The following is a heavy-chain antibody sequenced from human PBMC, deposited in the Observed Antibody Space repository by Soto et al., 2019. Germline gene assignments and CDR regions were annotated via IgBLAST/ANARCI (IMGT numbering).Heavy chain of an antibody. CDR3: TTGYYYDSSGYYPLVGY. CDR1: GFTFSNAW. D-gene: IGHD3-22*01. CDR2: IKSKTDGGTT. Sequence: EVQLVESGGGLVQPGGSLRLSCAASGFTFSNAWMSWVRQAPGKGLEWVGRIKSKTDGGTTDYAAPVKGRFTISRDDSKNTLYLQMNSLKTEDTAVYYCTTGYYYDSSGYYPLVGYWGQGTLVTVSS. J-gene: IGHJ4*02. V-gene: IGHV3-15*01.